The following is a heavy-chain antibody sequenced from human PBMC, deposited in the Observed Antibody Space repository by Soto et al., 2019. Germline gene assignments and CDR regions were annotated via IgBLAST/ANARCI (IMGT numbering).Heavy chain of an antibody. CDR3: ARREYCGSSSYWGYMGV. V-gene: IGHV6-1*01. Sequence: PSQTLSLTCAISGDSVSSNSGTWNWIRQSPSRGLEWLGRTYYRSKWYYEYAVSVKSRITINADTSENHFSLQLNSVTPEDTAVYYCARREYCGSSSYWGYMGVWGKGTTLTVSS. CDR1: GDSVSSNSGT. CDR2: TYYRSKWYY. D-gene: IGHD2-21*02. J-gene: IGHJ6*03.